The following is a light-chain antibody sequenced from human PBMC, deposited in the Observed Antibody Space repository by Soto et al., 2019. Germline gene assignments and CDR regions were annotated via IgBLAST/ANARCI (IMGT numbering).Light chain of an antibody. Sequence: VLVQCKGVEPLGRGVSATISCRATQSVSSSYLAWYQQKPGQAPRLLIYGASSRATGIPDRFSGSGSGTDFTLTISRLEPEDFAVYYCQQYGSSQTFGQGTKVDIK. CDR3: QQYGSSQT. J-gene: IGKJ1*01. CDR1: QSVSSSY. CDR2: GAS. V-gene: IGKV3-20*01.